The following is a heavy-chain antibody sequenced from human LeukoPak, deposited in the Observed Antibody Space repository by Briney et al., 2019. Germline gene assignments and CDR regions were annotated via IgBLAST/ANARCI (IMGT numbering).Heavy chain of an antibody. CDR1: GFTFSSYG. CDR3: ARVVCSGGSCFADY. D-gene: IGHD2-15*01. J-gene: IGHJ4*02. Sequence: GGSLRLSCAASGFTFSSYGMHWVRQAPGKGLEWVAVISYDGSNKYYADSVKGRFTISRDNAKNSLYLQMNSLRAEDTAVYYCARVVCSGGSCFADYWGQGTLVTVSS. V-gene: IGHV3-30*03. CDR2: ISYDGSNK.